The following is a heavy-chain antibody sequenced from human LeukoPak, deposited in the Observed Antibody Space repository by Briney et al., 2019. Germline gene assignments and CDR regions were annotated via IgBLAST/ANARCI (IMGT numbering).Heavy chain of an antibody. CDR1: GFTFSTYW. Sequence: GGSLRLSCAASGFTFSTYWMSWVRQAPGKGLEWVANIKQDGSEKNYVDSVKGRFTISRDNAKNSLYLQMNSLRAEDMALYYCAKDIPYSSGWSGAFDIWGQGTMVTVSS. J-gene: IGHJ3*02. V-gene: IGHV3-7*03. D-gene: IGHD6-19*01. CDR3: AKDIPYSSGWSGAFDI. CDR2: IKQDGSEK.